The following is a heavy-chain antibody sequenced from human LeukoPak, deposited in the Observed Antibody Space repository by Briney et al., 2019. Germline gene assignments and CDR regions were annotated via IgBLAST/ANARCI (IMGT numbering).Heavy chain of an antibody. Sequence: PSETLSLTCTVSGGSISSYYWSWIRQPPGKGLEWIGYIYYSGSTNYNPSLKSRVTISVDTSKNQFSLKLSSVTAADTAVYYCARGIAVAAGYFDYWGQGTLITVSS. J-gene: IGHJ4*02. V-gene: IGHV4-59*08. CDR3: ARGIAVAAGYFDY. CDR1: GGSISSYY. CDR2: IYYSGST. D-gene: IGHD6-13*01.